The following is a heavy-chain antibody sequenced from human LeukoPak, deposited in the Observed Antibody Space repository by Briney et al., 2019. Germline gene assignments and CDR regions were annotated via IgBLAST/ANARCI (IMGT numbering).Heavy chain of an antibody. Sequence: SETLSLTCTVSGGSISSYYWSWIRQPAGKGLEWTGRIYTSGSTNYNPSLKSRVTMSVGTSKNQFSLKLSSVTAADTAVYYCARDHKPLLGAYYYYYMDVWGKGTTVTVSS. V-gene: IGHV4-4*07. D-gene: IGHD3-10*01. CDR2: IYTSGST. J-gene: IGHJ6*03. CDR3: ARDHKPLLGAYYYYYMDV. CDR1: GGSISSYY.